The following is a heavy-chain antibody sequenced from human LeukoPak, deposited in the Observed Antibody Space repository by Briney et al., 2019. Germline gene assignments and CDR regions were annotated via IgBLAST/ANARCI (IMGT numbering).Heavy chain of an antibody. V-gene: IGHV4-4*09. J-gene: IGHJ4*02. CDR1: GGSISSGY. D-gene: IGHD3-9*01. Sequence: SETLSLTYTVSGGSISSGYWSWIRQPPGRGLEWVGYVYTSGSTNYNPSLKSRVTISVDTSKSQFALKLSPVTAADTAVYYCAKRYFDYSTYYPYYFNLWGQGALVTVSS. CDR2: VYTSGST. CDR3: AKRYFDYSTYYPYYFNL.